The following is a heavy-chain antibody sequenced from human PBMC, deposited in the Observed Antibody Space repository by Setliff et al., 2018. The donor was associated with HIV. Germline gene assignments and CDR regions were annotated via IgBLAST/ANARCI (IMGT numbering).Heavy chain of an antibody. Sequence: SVKVSCKASGGSFSNYGISWVRQAPGQGLEWVGRIIPIFGTENYAQKFQGRVTITADKSTTTAYMDLNRLTSDDTAMYYRARGHSSSTNWFFDLWGRGTLVTVSS. CDR3: ARGHSSSTNWFFDL. D-gene: IGHD6-6*01. CDR1: GGSFSNYG. V-gene: IGHV1-69*06. CDR2: IIPIFGTE. J-gene: IGHJ2*01.